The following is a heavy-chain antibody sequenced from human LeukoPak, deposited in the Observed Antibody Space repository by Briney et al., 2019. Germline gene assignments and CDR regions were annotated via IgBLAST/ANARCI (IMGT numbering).Heavy chain of an antibody. V-gene: IGHV3-74*01. CDR2: INSDGSST. CDR3: ARDRDGPDY. J-gene: IGHJ4*02. D-gene: IGHD5-24*01. CDR1: GFSLSSYW. Sequence: PGGSLRLSCAASGFSLSSYWMHWVRRGPGKGLVWVSRINSDGSSTRHADSVKGRFTISRDNAKNMVYLQMNSLRDEDTAVYYCARDRDGPDYWGQGTLVTVSS.